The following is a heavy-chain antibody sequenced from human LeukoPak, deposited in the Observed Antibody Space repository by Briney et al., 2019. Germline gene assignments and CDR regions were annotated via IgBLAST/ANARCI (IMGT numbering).Heavy chain of an antibody. V-gene: IGHV3-23*01. CDR1: GFTFSSYA. Sequence: QSGGSLRLSCAASGFTFSSYAMSWVRQAPGKGLEWVSVISGNGGRTYYADSVKGRFTISRDNSKNTLYLQMNSLRAEDTAVYYCAKVRDLDTVLGRFDNWGQGTLVTVSP. D-gene: IGHD5-18*01. CDR2: ISGNGGRT. CDR3: AKVRDLDTVLGRFDN. J-gene: IGHJ5*02.